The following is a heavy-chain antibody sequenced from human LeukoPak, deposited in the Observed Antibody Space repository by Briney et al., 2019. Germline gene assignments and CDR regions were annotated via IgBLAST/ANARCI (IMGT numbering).Heavy chain of an antibody. CDR3: ATDRTGFHDYYYYGMDV. J-gene: IGHJ6*02. CDR2: FDPEDGET. V-gene: IGHV1-24*01. D-gene: IGHD3/OR15-3a*01. CDR1: GYTLTELS. Sequence: ASVKVSCKVSGYTLTELSMHWVRQAPGKGLEWMGGFDPEDGETIYAQKFQGRVTMTEDTSTDTAYMELSSLRSEDTAVYYSATDRTGFHDYYYYGMDVWGQGTTVTVSS.